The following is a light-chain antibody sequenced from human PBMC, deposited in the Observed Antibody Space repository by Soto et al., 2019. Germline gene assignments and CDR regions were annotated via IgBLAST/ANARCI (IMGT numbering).Light chain of an antibody. Sequence: QLVLTQPPSVSGTPGQRVTISCSGGISNIATNYVHWCQQLPGTAPKVLSNRDNQRPSGGPDRFSGSKSGTSASLAISGLRSEDEAEYYCAAWDDTVRSYVFGTGTKVTVL. V-gene: IGLV1-47*01. CDR3: AAWDDTVRSYV. J-gene: IGLJ1*01. CDR2: RDN. CDR1: ISNIATNY.